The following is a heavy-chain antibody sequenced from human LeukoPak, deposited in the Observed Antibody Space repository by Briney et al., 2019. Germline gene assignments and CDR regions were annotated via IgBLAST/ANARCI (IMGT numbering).Heavy chain of an antibody. CDR1: GFTFSSYS. V-gene: IGHV3-48*04. CDR3: ARDYFDSSDYPQTYYYYYMDV. Sequence: GGSLRLSCAASGFTFSSYSMNWVRQAPGKGLEWVSYISSSGRTIYYADSVKGRFTISRDTAKNSLFLQMNSLRAEDTAIYYCARDYFDSSDYPQTYYYYYMDVWGKGTTVTVSS. D-gene: IGHD3-22*01. CDR2: ISSSGRTI. J-gene: IGHJ6*03.